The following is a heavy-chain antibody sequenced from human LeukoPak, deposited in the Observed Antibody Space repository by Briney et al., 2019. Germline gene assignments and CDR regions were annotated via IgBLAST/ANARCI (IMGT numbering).Heavy chain of an antibody. J-gene: IGHJ5*02. CDR1: GYTFTDYY. Sequence: DASVKVPCKASGYTFTDYYIHWVRQAPGQGLEWMGWINPDSGGTNYAQKFQGRVTMTRDTSITTVYMEMSRLRSDVTAVFYCTREARAANWFDPWGQGTLVTVSS. D-gene: IGHD5-12*01. CDR3: TREARAANWFDP. V-gene: IGHV1-2*02. CDR2: INPDSGGT.